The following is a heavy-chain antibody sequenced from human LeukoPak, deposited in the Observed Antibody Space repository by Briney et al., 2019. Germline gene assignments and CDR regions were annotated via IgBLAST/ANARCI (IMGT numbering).Heavy chain of an antibody. CDR2: ISSSSSYI. J-gene: IGHJ4*02. V-gene: IGHV3-21*01. CDR1: GFTFSSYS. D-gene: IGHD3-10*01. CDR3: ARDRVTMVRGVIIPNDY. Sequence: GGSLTLSCAASGFTFSSYSMNWVRQAPGKGLEWVSSISSSSSYIYYADSVKGRFTISRDNAKNSLYLQMNSLRAEDTAVYYCARDRVTMVRGVIIPNDYWGQGTLVTVSS.